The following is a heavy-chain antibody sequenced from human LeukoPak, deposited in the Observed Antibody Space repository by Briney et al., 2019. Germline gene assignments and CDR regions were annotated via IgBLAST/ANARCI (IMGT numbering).Heavy chain of an antibody. D-gene: IGHD3-22*01. CDR1: GYVFTDYY. V-gene: IGHV1-2*02. Sequence: ASVKVSCKASGYVFTDYYIHWVRQAPGQGLEWMGWINPYSGGTNYAQKFRGRVTMTRDTSISTAYVDLSRLTSDDTAVYYCARDYDSSGYYLLDYWGQGTLVTVSS. CDR3: ARDYDSSGYYLLDY. J-gene: IGHJ4*02. CDR2: INPYSGGT.